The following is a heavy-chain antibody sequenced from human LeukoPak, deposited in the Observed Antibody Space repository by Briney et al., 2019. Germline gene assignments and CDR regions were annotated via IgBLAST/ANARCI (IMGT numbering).Heavy chain of an antibody. CDR2: INSDGSSI. D-gene: IGHD2-8*02. CDR3: ARETSTGKYPQNVPDY. Sequence: PGESLRLSCAASGFTFSSYWMHWVRQAPGKGLVWVSRINSDGSSIAYADSVQGLFTISRDNAKNTLYLQVSSLSVEDTAVYYCARETSTGKYPQNVPDYWGQGTLVTVSS. J-gene: IGHJ4*02. V-gene: IGHV3-74*01. CDR1: GFTFSSYW.